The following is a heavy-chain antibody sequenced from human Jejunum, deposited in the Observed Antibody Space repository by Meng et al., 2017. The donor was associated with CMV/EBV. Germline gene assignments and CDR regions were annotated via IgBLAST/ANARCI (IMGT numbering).Heavy chain of an antibody. CDR3: AREGTLSFSLDS. V-gene: IGHV3-30*04. J-gene: IGHJ4*02. CDR2: ISYNGGRT. D-gene: IGHD3-10*01. CDR1: GFTFSNYP. Sequence: GSGFTFSNYPMQWVRQAPGKGLEWVAYISYNGGRTYDADSVKGRFTISRDNSKNTVYLQMNSLRADDTAVYYCAREGTLSFSLDSWGQGTLVTVSS.